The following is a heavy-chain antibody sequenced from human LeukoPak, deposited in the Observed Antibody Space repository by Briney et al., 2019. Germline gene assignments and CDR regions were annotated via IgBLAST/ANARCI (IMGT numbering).Heavy chain of an antibody. Sequence: ASVKVSCKASGYTFTSYGISWVRQAPGQGLEWMGWISVYNGNTNYAQKLQGRVTMTTDTSTSTAYMELRSLRSDDTAVYYCARGWDIAAAGHFDYWGQGTLVTVSS. D-gene: IGHD6-13*01. CDR2: ISVYNGNT. CDR3: ARGWDIAAAGHFDY. J-gene: IGHJ4*02. V-gene: IGHV1-18*01. CDR1: GYTFTSYG.